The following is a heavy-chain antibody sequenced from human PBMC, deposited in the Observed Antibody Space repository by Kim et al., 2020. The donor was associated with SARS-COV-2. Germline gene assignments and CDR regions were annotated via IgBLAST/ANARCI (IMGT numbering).Heavy chain of an antibody. D-gene: IGHD3-22*01. CDR2: IYPGDSDT. CDR1: GYSFTSYW. Sequence: GESLKISCKGSGYSFTSYWIGWGRHRPGKGLEWMGIIYPGDSDTRYSPAFQGQVTISADKSISTAYLQWSSLKASDTAMYYCARDGYYDSSGYYYYGMDVWGQGTTVTVSS. J-gene: IGHJ6*02. CDR3: ARDGYYDSSGYYYYGMDV. V-gene: IGHV5-51*01.